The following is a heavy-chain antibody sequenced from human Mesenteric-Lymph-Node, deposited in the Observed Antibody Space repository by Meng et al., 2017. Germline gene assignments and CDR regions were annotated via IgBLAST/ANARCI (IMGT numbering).Heavy chain of an antibody. V-gene: IGHV3-9*01. J-gene: IGHJ4*02. D-gene: IGHD2-2*02. CDR3: ARVAYAYTLGPVDF. Sequence: SLKISCAASGFTFDDYAMHWVRQAPGKGLEWVSGISWNSGSIGYADSVKGRFTISRDNAKNSLYLQMNSLRAEDTAVYYCARVAYAYTLGPVDFWGQGSLVTVSS. CDR2: ISWNSGSI. CDR1: GFTFDDYA.